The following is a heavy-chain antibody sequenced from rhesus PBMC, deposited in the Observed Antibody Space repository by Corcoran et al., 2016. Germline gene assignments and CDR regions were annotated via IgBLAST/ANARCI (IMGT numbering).Heavy chain of an antibody. Sequence: QVQLQESGPGLVKPSETLSLTCAVSGGSISSSYWSWIRQAPGKGLEWLGRSDSSGSTYYTPSLKSRVTLSVDTSKTQFSLKLSSVTAADTAVYYCARLLLYSGSWNPQFDYWGQGVLVTVSS. CDR2: SDSSGST. V-gene: IGHV4S11*01. D-gene: IGHD6-25*01. CDR1: GGSISSSY. CDR3: ARLLLYSGSWNPQFDY. J-gene: IGHJ4*01.